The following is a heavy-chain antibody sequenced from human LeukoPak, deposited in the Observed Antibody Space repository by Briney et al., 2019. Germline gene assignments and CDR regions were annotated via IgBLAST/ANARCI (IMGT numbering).Heavy chain of an antibody. CDR2: IYPGDSDT. D-gene: IGHD6-13*01. CDR3: ARHMGGHHQQPDY. CDR1: GYSFTSYW. J-gene: IGHJ4*02. Sequence: GESLKISCKGSGYSFTSYWIGWVRQMPGKGLEWMGIIYPGDSDTRYSPSFQGQVTISVDKSSATAYLQWSSLKASDTAMYYCARHMGGHHQQPDYWGQGTLVTVSA. V-gene: IGHV5-51*01.